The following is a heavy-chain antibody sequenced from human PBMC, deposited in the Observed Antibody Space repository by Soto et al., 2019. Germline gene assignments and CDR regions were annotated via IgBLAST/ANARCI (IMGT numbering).Heavy chain of an antibody. D-gene: IGHD1-7*01. CDR2: ITPIFGTA. CDR3: AREGLELLSTPNNWFDP. V-gene: IGHV1-69*13. J-gene: IGHJ5*02. CDR1: GGTFSSYA. Sequence: SVKVSCKASGGTFSSYAISWVRQAPGQGLEWMGGITPIFGTANYAQKFQGRVTITADESTSTAYMELSSLRSEDTAVYYCAREGLELLSTPNNWFDPWGQGTLVTVSS.